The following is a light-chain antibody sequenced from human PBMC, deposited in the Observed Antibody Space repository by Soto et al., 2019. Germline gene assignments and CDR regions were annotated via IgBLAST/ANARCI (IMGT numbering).Light chain of an antibody. Sequence: SVLTQPPSASGTPGQRVTISCSGSSSNIGSNTVNWYQQLPGTAPKLLIYSNNQRPSGVPDRFSGSKSGTSASLAISGLQSEDEADYYCAAWDDSLNGVVFGGGTKPTVL. V-gene: IGLV1-44*01. CDR1: SSNIGSNT. CDR3: AAWDDSLNGVV. J-gene: IGLJ2*01. CDR2: SNN.